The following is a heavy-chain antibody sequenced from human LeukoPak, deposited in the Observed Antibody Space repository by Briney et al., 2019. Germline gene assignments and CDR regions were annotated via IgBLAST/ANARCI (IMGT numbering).Heavy chain of an antibody. CDR2: IYHSGST. D-gene: IGHD5-18*01. Sequence: PSETLSLTCAVSGGSISSGGYSWRWIRQPPGKGLEWIGYIYHSGSTYYNPSLKSRVTISVDRSKNQFSLKLSSVTAADTAVYYCAREGYSYGLFDYWGQGTLVTVSS. CDR3: AREGYSYGLFDY. V-gene: IGHV4-30-2*01. J-gene: IGHJ4*02. CDR1: GGSISSGGYS.